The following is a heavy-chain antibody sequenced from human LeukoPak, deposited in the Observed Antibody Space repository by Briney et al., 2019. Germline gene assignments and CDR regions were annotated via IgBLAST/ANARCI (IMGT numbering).Heavy chain of an antibody. Sequence: ASVKVSRKASGYTFTSYYMHWVRQAPGQGLEWMGIINPSGGSTSYAQKFQGRVTMTRDTSTSTVYMELSSLRSEDTAVYYCARAQRIVGATSGYYYYYMDVWGRGTTVTVSS. D-gene: IGHD1-26*01. CDR1: GYTFTSYY. V-gene: IGHV1-46*01. CDR3: ARAQRIVGATSGYYYYYMDV. J-gene: IGHJ6*03. CDR2: INPSGGST.